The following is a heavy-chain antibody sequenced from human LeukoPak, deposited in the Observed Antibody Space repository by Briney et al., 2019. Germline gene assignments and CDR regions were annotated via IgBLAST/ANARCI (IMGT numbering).Heavy chain of an antibody. CDR3: AKAMMCSGLFDN. D-gene: IGHD3-10*02. J-gene: IGHJ4*02. Sequence: GGSLRLSCAASGFTFSSRGMSWVRQAPGKGLEWVSAISSSGGSTYYADSVKGRFTISRDNSKNTLYLQMNSLRAEDTAVYYCAKAMMCSGLFDNWGQGTLVTASS. CDR1: GFTFSSRG. V-gene: IGHV3-23*01. CDR2: ISSSGGST.